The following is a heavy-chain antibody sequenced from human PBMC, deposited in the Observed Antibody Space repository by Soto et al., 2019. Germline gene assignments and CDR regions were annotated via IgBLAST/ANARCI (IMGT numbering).Heavy chain of an antibody. CDR3: ARPIVGATWNYYYGMDV. D-gene: IGHD1-26*01. Sequence: EVQLVESGGGLIQPGGSLRLSCAASGFTVSSNYMSWVRQAPGKGLEWVSVIYSGGSTYYADSVKGRFTISRDNSKNTLYHQKNSRRAEDTAVYYCARPIVGATWNYYYGMDVWGQGTTVTVSS. V-gene: IGHV3-53*01. CDR1: GFTVSSNY. J-gene: IGHJ6*02. CDR2: IYSGGST.